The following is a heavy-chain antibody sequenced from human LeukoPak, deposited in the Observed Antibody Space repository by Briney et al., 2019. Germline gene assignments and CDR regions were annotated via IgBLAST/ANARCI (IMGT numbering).Heavy chain of an antibody. CDR1: GGSIGYYY. D-gene: IGHD4-17*01. J-gene: IGHJ6*02. V-gene: IGHV4-59*01. Sequence: SETLSLTCTVSGGSIGYYYWSWIRQSPGKGLEWIGYIYYSGTTNYNPSLKSRVTISVDTSKNQSSLQLRSVTAADTAVYYCAREDPQTTVPEGMDVWGQGTTVTVSS. CDR2: IYYSGTT. CDR3: AREDPQTTVPEGMDV.